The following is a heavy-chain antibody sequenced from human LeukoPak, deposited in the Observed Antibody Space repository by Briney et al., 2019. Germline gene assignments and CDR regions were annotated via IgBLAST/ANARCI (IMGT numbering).Heavy chain of an antibody. CDR2: IYSGGST. Sequence: PGGSLRLSCAASGFTVSSNYMSWVRQAPGKGLEWVSVIYSGGSTYYADPVKGRFTISRDNSKNTLYLQMNSLRAEDTAVYYCARAGGYYDSSGYPIRFFDYWGQGTLVTVSS. V-gene: IGHV3-53*01. J-gene: IGHJ4*02. CDR3: ARAGGYYDSSGYPIRFFDY. CDR1: GFTVSSNY. D-gene: IGHD3-22*01.